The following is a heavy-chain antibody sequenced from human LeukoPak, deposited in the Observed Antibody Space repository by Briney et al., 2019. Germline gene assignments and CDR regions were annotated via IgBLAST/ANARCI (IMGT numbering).Heavy chain of an antibody. CDR3: AGTPYSNYRNFDY. CDR2: INHSGST. D-gene: IGHD4-11*01. J-gene: IGHJ4*02. Sequence: PSETLSLTCAVYGGSFSGYYWSSIRQPPGKGLEWIGEINHSGSTNYNPSLKSRVTISVDTSKNQFSLKLSSVTAADTAVYYCAGTPYSNYRNFDYWGQGTLVTVSS. CDR1: GGSFSGYY. V-gene: IGHV4-34*01.